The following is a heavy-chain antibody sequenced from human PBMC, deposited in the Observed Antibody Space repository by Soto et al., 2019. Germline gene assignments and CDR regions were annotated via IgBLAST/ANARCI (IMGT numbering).Heavy chain of an antibody. Sequence: GGSLRLSCAASGFTFSSYAMSWVRQAPGKGLEWVSGISGGGDSTYSADSVKGRFTISRDNSKNTLYLQMNSLRAEDTAVYYCAKGLWSSGYYWVHWGQGTLVTVSS. J-gene: IGHJ4*02. D-gene: IGHD3-22*01. CDR2: ISGGGDST. V-gene: IGHV3-23*01. CDR1: GFTFSSYA. CDR3: AKGLWSSGYYWVH.